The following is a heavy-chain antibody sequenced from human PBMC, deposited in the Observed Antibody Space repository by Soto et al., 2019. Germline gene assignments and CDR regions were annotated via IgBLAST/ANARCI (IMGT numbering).Heavy chain of an antibody. V-gene: IGHV1-8*02. CDR1: GGTFSSYT. D-gene: IGHD3-3*01. CDR2: MNPNSGNT. Sequence: ASVKVSCKASGGTFSSYTINWVRQATGQGLEWMGWMNPNSGNTGYAQKFQGRVTMTRNTSISTAYMELSSLRSEDTAVYYCARYPQYYDFWSGYYPSKSQNDAFDIWGQGAMVTVSS. J-gene: IGHJ3*02. CDR3: ARYPQYYDFWSGYYPSKSQNDAFDI.